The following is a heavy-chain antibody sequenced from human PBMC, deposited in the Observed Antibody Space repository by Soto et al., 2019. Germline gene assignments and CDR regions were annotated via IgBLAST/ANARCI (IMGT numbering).Heavy chain of an antibody. CDR3: ARGRSIGSDDALDS. V-gene: IGHV3-30*19. J-gene: IGHJ3*02. Sequence: PGGSLRLSCAASGFTFSSYGMHWVRQAPGKGLEWVAGISYDGSDKYYTDSVKGRFTISRDNSKNTVLLQLNSLRREDTAVYYCARGRSIGSDDALDSWGQGTMVTVSS. CDR1: GFTFSSYG. CDR2: ISYDGSDK. D-gene: IGHD1-26*01.